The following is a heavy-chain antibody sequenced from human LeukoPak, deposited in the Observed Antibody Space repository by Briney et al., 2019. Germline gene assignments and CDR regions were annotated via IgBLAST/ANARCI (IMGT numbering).Heavy chain of an antibody. CDR2: ISYDGSNK. J-gene: IGHJ4*02. D-gene: IGHD6-19*01. CDR1: GFTFSSYA. Sequence: GGSLRLSCAASGFTFSSYAMHWVRQAPGKGLEWVAVISYDGSNKYYADSVKGRFTISRDNSKNTLYLQMNSLRAEDTAVYYCACGNWYSSGWANQVDYWGQGTLVTVSS. CDR3: ACGNWYSSGWANQVDY. V-gene: IGHV3-30-3*01.